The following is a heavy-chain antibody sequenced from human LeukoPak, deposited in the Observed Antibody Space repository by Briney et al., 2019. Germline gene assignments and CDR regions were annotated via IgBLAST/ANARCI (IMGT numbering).Heavy chain of an antibody. Sequence: GASAKVSCRASGYTFTSYDINWVRQATGQGLEWMGWMNPNSGNTGYAQKFQGRVTMTRNTSISTAYMELSSLRSEDTAVYYCARANPTWILSDWFDPWGQGTLVTVSS. CDR1: GYTFTSYD. CDR2: MNPNSGNT. V-gene: IGHV1-8*01. D-gene: IGHD5-18*01. CDR3: ARANPTWILSDWFDP. J-gene: IGHJ5*02.